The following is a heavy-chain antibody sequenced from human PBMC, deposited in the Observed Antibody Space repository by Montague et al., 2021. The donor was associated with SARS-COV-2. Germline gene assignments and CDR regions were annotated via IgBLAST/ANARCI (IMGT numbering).Heavy chain of an antibody. Sequence: SRRLSCAASGFTVSSNYMSWVRQAPGKGLEWVSVIYSGGSTYYADSVKGRLTISRDNSKNTLYLQMNSLRAEDTAVYYCARDRGGSYYFDYWGQGTLVTVSS. CDR3: ARDRGGSYYFDY. D-gene: IGHD1-26*01. J-gene: IGHJ4*02. V-gene: IGHV3-53*01. CDR2: IYSGGST. CDR1: GFTVSSNY.